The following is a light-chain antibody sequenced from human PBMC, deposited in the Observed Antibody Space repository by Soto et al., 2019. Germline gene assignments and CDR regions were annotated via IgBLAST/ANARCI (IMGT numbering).Light chain of an antibody. V-gene: IGKV1-33*01. Sequence: SQSPSSLSAPTCDGITITCGASQDIRSYLNWYQHKPGKAPKVLIYDASNLDTGVPSRFSGSGSGTDFTLTISSLQPEDFAIYYCQQYDNFSLTFGGGTKVDIK. CDR3: QQYDNFSLT. CDR2: DAS. J-gene: IGKJ4*01. CDR1: QDIRSY.